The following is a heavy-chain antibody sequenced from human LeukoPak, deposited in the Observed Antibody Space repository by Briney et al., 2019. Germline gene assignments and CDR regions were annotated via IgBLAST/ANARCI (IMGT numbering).Heavy chain of an antibody. D-gene: IGHD2-15*01. J-gene: IGHJ6*03. Sequence: PGRSLRLSCAASGFTFSSYAMHWVRQAPGKGLEWVAVISYDGSNKYYADSVKGRFTISRDNPKNTLYLQMNSLRAEDTAVYYCATTSGQYCSGGSCYSQHYYYYYYMDVWGKGTTVTISS. CDR3: ATTSGQYCSGGSCYSQHYYYYYYMDV. CDR2: ISYDGSNK. V-gene: IGHV3-30*04. CDR1: GFTFSSYA.